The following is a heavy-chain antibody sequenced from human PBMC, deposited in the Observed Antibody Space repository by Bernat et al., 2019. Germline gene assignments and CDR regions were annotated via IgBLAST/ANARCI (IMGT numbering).Heavy chain of an antibody. D-gene: IGHD5-24*01. CDR3: AKILERSTIWNAFDI. CDR2: ISNDGNNQ. J-gene: IGHJ3*02. Sequence: VRLVESGGGLVQPGGSLRLSCAASGFTFSSYGMHWVRQAPGKGLEWVTVISNDGNNQYYADSVKGRFTISRDNFKNTLYLQMNSLRAEDTAVYFCAKILERSTIWNAFDIWGQGTTVTVSS. CDR1: GFTFSSYG. V-gene: IGHV3-30*18.